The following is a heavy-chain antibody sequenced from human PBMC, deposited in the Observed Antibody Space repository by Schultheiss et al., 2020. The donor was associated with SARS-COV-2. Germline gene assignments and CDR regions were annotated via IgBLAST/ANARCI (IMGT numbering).Heavy chain of an antibody. V-gene: IGHV4-61*02. CDR2: IYTSGST. J-gene: IGHJ4*02. CDR1: GGSIGSGNFY. CDR3: ARDRDGYNSNSFDY. Sequence: LRLSCTVSGGSIGSGNFYWSWIRQPAGKGLEWIGRIYTSGSTNYNPSLKSRVTISVDTSKNQFSLKLSSVTAADTAVYYCARDRDGYNSNSFDYWGQGTVVTVSS. D-gene: IGHD5-24*01.